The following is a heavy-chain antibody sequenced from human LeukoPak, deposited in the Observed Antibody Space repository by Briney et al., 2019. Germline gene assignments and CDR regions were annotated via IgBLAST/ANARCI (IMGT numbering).Heavy chain of an antibody. V-gene: IGHV3-49*04. Sequence: GGSLRLSCTASGFTFGDYAMSWVRQAPGKGLEWVGFIRSKAYGGTTEYAASVIGRFTISRDDSKSIANLQMNSLKTEDTAAYYCTRDEPYYYGSGSTYYYYGMDVWGKGTTVTVSS. D-gene: IGHD3-10*01. CDR2: IRSKAYGGTT. CDR1: GFTFGDYA. CDR3: TRDEPYYYGSGSTYYYYGMDV. J-gene: IGHJ6*04.